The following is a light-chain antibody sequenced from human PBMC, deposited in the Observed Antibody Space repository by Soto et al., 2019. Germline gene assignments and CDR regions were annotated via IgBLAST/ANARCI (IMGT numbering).Light chain of an antibody. V-gene: IGKV3-11*01. CDR2: DAS. J-gene: IGKJ5*01. CDR3: QQRSNWPPVIT. CDR1: QSFSSY. Sequence: EIVLTQSPATLSLSPGERATLSCRASQSFSSYLAWYQQKPGQAPRLLIYDASKRATGIPARFSGRGYGTDFTITISSLEPEDFAVYYCQQRSNWPPVITFGQGTRLEIK.